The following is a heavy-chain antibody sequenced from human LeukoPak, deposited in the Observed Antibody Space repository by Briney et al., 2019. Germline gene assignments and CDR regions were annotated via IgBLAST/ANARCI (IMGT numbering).Heavy chain of an antibody. CDR3: ARVPGGGTAAN. J-gene: IGHJ3*01. CDR1: GGSISSYY. D-gene: IGHD1-7*01. V-gene: IGHV4-59*01. CDR2: IYYSGRT. Sequence: SETLSLTCTVSGGSISSYYWSWIRQPPGKGLEWIGDIYYSGRTNYNPSLKSRVTISVDMSKNQFSLRLSSVTTADTAVYYCARVPGGGTAANWGQGTMVTVSS.